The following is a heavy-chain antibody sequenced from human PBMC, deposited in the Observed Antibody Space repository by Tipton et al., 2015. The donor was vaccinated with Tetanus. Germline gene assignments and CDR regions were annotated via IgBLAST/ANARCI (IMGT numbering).Heavy chain of an antibody. Sequence: TLSLTCTVTGGSLSSSHWAWIRQPPGRGLEWLGKITYSRTTNYNSSLKSRLTISLDASSSQFSLRLTSVTAADTAVYYCVRANYEFPKKGPFDYWGPGSLVIVSS. D-gene: IGHD3-3*01. J-gene: IGHJ4*02. CDR1: GGSLSSSH. CDR2: ITYSRTT. V-gene: IGHV4-59*01. CDR3: VRANYEFPKKGPFDY.